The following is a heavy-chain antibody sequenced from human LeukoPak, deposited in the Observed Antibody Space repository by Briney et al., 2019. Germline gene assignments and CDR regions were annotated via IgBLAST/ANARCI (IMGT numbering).Heavy chain of an antibody. CDR2: INTKSGMT. V-gene: IGHV1-8*03. D-gene: IGHD2-2*01. J-gene: IGHJ3*02. CDR3: ASYGWAYCSSTSCPTDAFDI. CDR1: GYTFTRYD. Sequence: ASVKVSCKASGYTFTRYDINWVRQATGQGLEWMGWINTKSGMTGHAQKFQGRVTITADESTSTAYMELSSLRSEDTAVYYCASYGWAYCSSTSCPTDAFDIWGQGTMVTVSS.